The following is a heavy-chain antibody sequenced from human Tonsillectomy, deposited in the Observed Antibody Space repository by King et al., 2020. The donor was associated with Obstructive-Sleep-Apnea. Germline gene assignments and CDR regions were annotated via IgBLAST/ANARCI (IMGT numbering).Heavy chain of an antibody. Sequence: VQLVESGGGLVQPGGSLRLSCAASGFTFSSYAMSWVPQAPGKGLEWVSSISGSGGSTYYAGSVKVRFTISRDNSKNTLYLQMNSLRAEDTAVYYCAKPRRAGNWNFDYWGQGTLVTVSS. J-gene: IGHJ4*02. V-gene: IGHV3-23*04. CDR3: AKPRRAGNWNFDY. CDR2: ISGSGGST. D-gene: IGHD1-20*01. CDR1: GFTFSSYA.